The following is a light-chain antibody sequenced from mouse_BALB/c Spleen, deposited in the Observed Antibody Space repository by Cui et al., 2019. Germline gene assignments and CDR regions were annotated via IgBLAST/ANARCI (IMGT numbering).Light chain of an antibody. CDR2: STS. CDR3: HQWSSYPPT. J-gene: IGKJ2*01. V-gene: IGKV4-79*01. Sequence: HIVLTQFPAIMSASPGDKVTLTCSARSSVSTNYLYWYQQKPGSSPKLRIYSTSNLASGVPARFSGSGSGTSYSLTISSMEAEDAASYFCHQWSSYPPTFGGGTKLEIK. CDR1: SSVSTNY.